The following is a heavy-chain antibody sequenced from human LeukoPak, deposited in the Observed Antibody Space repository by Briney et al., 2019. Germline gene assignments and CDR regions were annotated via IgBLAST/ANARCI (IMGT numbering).Heavy chain of an antibody. CDR2: TNPNSGGT. CDR1: GYTFTGYY. Sequence: ASVKVSCKASGYTFTGYYMHWVRQAPGQGLEWMGWTNPNSGGTNYAQNFQGRVTMTRDTSISTAYMELSRLRSDDTAVYYCARDRQEYSYGANFDYWGQGTLVTVSS. CDR3: ARDRQEYSYGANFDY. J-gene: IGHJ4*02. V-gene: IGHV1-2*02. D-gene: IGHD5-18*01.